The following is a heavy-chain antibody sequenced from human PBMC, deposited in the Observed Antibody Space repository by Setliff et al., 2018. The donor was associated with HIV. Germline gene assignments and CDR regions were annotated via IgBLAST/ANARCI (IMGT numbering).Heavy chain of an antibody. CDR1: GYTFTGYY. Sequence: RASVKVSCKGSGYTFTGYYVHWVRLAPVQVLEWMGWVNPNVGGTTYAQKFQGRGTMTRYTSISTAYMELSRLTSDDTALYYCSREADYSDTGGQYRYWGQGTLVTV. CDR2: VNPNVGGT. CDR3: SREADYSDTGGQYRY. J-gene: IGHJ4*02. D-gene: IGHD2-8*02. V-gene: IGHV1-2*02.